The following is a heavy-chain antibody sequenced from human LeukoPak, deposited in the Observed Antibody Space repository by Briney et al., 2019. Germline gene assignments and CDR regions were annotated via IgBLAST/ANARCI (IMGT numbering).Heavy chain of an antibody. CDR2: IVVGSGNT. D-gene: IGHD6-13*01. CDR1: GFTFTSSA. J-gene: IGHJ4*02. CDR3: ARDKVSSSWPYYFDY. Sequence: ASVKVSCKASGFTFTSSAVQWVRQARGQRLEWIGWIVVGSGNTNYAQKFQERVTITRDMSTSTAYMELSSLRSEDTAVYYCARDKVSSSWPYYFDYWGQGTLVTVSS. V-gene: IGHV1-58*01.